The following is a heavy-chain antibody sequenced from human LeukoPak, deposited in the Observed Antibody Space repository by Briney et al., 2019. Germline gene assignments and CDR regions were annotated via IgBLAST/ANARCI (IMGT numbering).Heavy chain of an antibody. CDR3: AKGGSFYDSSGYADY. CDR2: SSGSGSST. CDR1: GFTFSSYA. D-gene: IGHD3-22*01. J-gene: IGHJ4*02. V-gene: IGHV3-23*01. Sequence: AGSLRLSCAASGFTFSSYALSWVRQAPAKGLEWVSASSGSGSSTSYADSVMSRFTISRDNSKNNLSLQMDSLRAEDTGVYYCAKGGSFYDSSGYADYWGQGTLVTVSS.